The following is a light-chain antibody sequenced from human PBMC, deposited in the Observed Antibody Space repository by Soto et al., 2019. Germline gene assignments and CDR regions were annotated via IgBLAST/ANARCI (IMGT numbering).Light chain of an antibody. CDR1: QGITDY. CDR3: LQHNGYPQT. CDR2: AAS. J-gene: IGKJ1*01. Sequence: DIQMTQSPSAMPASVGDRVTITCRASQGITDYLAWFQQKPGKVPKRLMYAASRLQSGVPSRFSGSGSGTEFTLTISSLQPEDFATYYCLQHNGYPQTFGQGTKVEIK. V-gene: IGKV1-17*03.